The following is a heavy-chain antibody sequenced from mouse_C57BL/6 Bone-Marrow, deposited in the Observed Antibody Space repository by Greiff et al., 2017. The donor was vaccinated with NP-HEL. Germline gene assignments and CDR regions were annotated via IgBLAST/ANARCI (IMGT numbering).Heavy chain of an antibody. CDR3: ARKLRRDYFDY. J-gene: IGHJ2*01. CDR2: IHPNSGST. CDR1: GYTFTSYW. V-gene: IGHV1-64*01. Sequence: VQLQQPGAELVKPGASVKLSCKASGYTFTSYWMHWVKQRPGQGLEWIGMIHPNSGSTNYNEKFKSKATLTVDKSSSTAYMQLSSLTSEDSAVYYCARKLRRDYFDYWGQGTTLTVSS. D-gene: IGHD1-1*01.